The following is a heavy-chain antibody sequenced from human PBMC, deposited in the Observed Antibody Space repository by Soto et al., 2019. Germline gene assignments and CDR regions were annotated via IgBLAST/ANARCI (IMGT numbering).Heavy chain of an antibody. CDR1: GFTFSSYA. CDR3: AKRATTGPFDY. D-gene: IGHD4-17*01. J-gene: IGHJ4*02. CDR2: MSSSGESA. V-gene: IGHV3-23*01. Sequence: TGGSLRLSCAASGFTFSSYAMSWVRQAPGKGLEWVSAMSSSGESAYYADSVRGRFTISRDNSKNTLYLQMNSLRADDTAVYYCAKRATTGPFDYWGQGTLVTVSS.